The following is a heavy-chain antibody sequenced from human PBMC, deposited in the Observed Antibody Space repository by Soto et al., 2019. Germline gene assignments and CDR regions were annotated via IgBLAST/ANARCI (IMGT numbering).Heavy chain of an antibody. D-gene: IGHD2-2*01. Sequence: SETLSLTCTVSGGSISSGDSYWSWIRQPPGKGLEWIGYIYYSGSTYYNPSLKSRVTISVDTSKNQFSLKLSSVTAADTAVYYCAREVVVVPAAKNGEFDYWGHGTLVTVSS. V-gene: IGHV4-30-4*01. CDR3: AREVVVVPAAKNGEFDY. CDR1: GGSISSGDSY. CDR2: IYYSGST. J-gene: IGHJ4*01.